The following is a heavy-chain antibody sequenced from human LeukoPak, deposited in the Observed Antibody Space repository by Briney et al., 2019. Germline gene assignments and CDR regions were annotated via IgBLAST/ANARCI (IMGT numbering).Heavy chain of an antibody. CDR3: ARDRGGWYKDALDV. J-gene: IGHJ3*01. Sequence: GGSLRLFCAASGFTFSSFGMHWVRQAPGKGLAWMAVISYDGNKKYYADSIKGRFTISRDNSKNTIFLEVNSLRLEDTAIYYCARDRGGWYKDALDVWGQGTMVTVSS. V-gene: IGHV3-30*19. CDR2: ISYDGNKK. CDR1: GFTFSSFG. D-gene: IGHD6-19*01.